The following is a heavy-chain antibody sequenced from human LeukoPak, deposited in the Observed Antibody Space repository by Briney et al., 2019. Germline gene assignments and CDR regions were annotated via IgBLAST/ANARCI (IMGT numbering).Heavy chain of an antibody. CDR3: ARGRGKKVGATWFDY. V-gene: IGHV4-34*01. Sequence: PSETLSLTCAVYGGSFSGYYWNWIRQPPGKGLEWIGEINHSGSTNYNPSLKSRVTISVDTSKNQFSLKLSSVTTADTAVYYCARGRGKKVGATWFDYWGQGTLVTVSS. D-gene: IGHD1-26*01. CDR1: GGSFSGYY. J-gene: IGHJ4*02. CDR2: INHSGST.